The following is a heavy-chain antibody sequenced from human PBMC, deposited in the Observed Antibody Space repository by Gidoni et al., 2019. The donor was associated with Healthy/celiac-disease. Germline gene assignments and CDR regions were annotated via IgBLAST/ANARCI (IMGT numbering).Heavy chain of an antibody. CDR1: GGPFSSYA. J-gene: IGHJ5*02. CDR3: ARVRGTTGTTGFDP. Sequence: QVQLVQSGAEVKKPGSSVKVYCKASGGPFSSYAISWVRQAPGQGLEWMGGIIPIFGTANYAQKFQGRVKITADESTSTAYMELSSLRSEDTAVYYCARVRGTTGTTGFDPWGQGTLVTVSS. D-gene: IGHD1-1*01. CDR2: IIPIFGTA. V-gene: IGHV1-69*01.